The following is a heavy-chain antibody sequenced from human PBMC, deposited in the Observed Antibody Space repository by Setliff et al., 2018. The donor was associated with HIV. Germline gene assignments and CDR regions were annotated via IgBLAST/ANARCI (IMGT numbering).Heavy chain of an antibody. Sequence: PGGSLRLSCAASGFTFSSYSMNWVRQAPGKGLEWVSSISSSSSYIYYADSVKGRFTISRDNAKSSLYLQMNSLRAEDTAVYYCARDLTMTYYYDSSGPEEFDYWGQGTLVTVSS. J-gene: IGHJ4*02. D-gene: IGHD3-22*01. CDR2: ISSSSSYI. V-gene: IGHV3-21*01. CDR3: ARDLTMTYYYDSSGPEEFDY. CDR1: GFTFSSYS.